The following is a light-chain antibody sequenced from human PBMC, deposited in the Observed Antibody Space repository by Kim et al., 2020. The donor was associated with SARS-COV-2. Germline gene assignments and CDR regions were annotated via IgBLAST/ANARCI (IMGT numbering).Light chain of an antibody. CDR2: RDS. J-gene: IGLJ2*01. Sequence: VALGQTARITCGGNNSGSKNVHWYQQKPGQAPVLVIYRDSNRPSGIPERFSGSNSGNTATLTISRAQAGDEADYYCQVWDSSTGVVFGGGTQLTVL. CDR1: NSGSKN. CDR3: QVWDSSTGVV. V-gene: IGLV3-9*01.